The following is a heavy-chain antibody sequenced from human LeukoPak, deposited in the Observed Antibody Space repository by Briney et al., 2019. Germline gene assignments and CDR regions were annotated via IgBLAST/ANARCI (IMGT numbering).Heavy chain of an antibody. J-gene: IGHJ4*02. V-gene: IGHV3-7*01. CDR3: AREKPSSSWYYFDY. D-gene: IGHD6-13*01. CDR2: IRQDGSEE. Sequence: SGGSLRLSCAVSGFTFSSYWMSWVRQAPGKGLELVANIRQDGSEEYYVDSVKGRFTISRDNAKNSLYLQMNSLRAEDTAVYYCAREKPSSSWYYFDYWGQGTLVTVSS. CDR1: GFTFSSYW.